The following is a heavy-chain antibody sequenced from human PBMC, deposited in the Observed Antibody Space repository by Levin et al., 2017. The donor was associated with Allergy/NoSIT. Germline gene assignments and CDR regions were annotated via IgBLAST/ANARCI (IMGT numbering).Heavy chain of an antibody. D-gene: IGHD2-2*01. J-gene: IGHJ4*02. Sequence: GESLKISCAASGFTFSSYSMNWVRQAPGKGLEWVSSISSSSSYIYYADSVKGRFTISRDNAKNSLYLQMNSLRAEDTAVYYCARGNKSSPTIDYWGQGTLVTVSS. CDR2: ISSSSSYI. CDR1: GFTFSSYS. V-gene: IGHV3-21*01. CDR3: ARGNKSSPTIDY.